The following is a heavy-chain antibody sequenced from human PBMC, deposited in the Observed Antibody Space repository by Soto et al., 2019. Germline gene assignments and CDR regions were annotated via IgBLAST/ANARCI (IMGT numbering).Heavy chain of an antibody. D-gene: IGHD3-22*01. CDR1: VYSISSRNW. J-gene: IGHJ4*02. CDR3: ARVKYDAIGYYLDH. Sequence: SETLCITCAFSVYSISSRNWWGWIRQPPGKGLEWIGYIYDSGSTYYNPSLKSRVTMSVDTSKNQFSLKLSSVTAVDTAVYYCARVKYDAIGYYLDHWGQGTMVTVSS. CDR2: IYDSGST. V-gene: IGHV4-28*03.